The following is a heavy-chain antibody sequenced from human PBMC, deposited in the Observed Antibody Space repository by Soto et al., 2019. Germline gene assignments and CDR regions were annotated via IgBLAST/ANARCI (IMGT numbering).Heavy chain of an antibody. CDR3: ARVEVGGWFDP. V-gene: IGHV1-3*01. CDR2: INAGNGNT. D-gene: IGHD1-1*01. CDR1: GYTFTSYA. Sequence: ASVKVSCKASGYTFTSYAMHWVRQAPGQRLEWMGWINAGNGNTNHAQKLQGRVTMTTDTSTSTAYMELRSLRSDDTAVYYCARVEVGGWFDPWGQGTLVTVSS. J-gene: IGHJ5*02.